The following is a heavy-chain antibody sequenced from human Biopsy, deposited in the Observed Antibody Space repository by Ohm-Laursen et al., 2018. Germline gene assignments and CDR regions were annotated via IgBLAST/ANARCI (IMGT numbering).Heavy chain of an antibody. J-gene: IGHJ4*02. V-gene: IGHV3-9*01. CDR2: IDWDRGSI. D-gene: IGHD3-10*01. Sequence: SLRLSCAASRFTFEGYAMHWVRLTPGKGLEWVSGIDWDRGSIAYGDSVKGRFTISRDNGKNFLYLQMSSLRVEDTALYFCAKDKGAHINYGDLYYFDSWGPGTMVTVSA. CDR3: AKDKGAHINYGDLYYFDS. CDR1: RFTFEGYA.